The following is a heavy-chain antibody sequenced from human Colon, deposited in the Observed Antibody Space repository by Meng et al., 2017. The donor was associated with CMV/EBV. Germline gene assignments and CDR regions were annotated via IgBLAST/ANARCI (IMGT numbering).Heavy chain of an antibody. D-gene: IGHD4-11*01. Sequence: GGSLRLSCAASGFTFGSYGMHWVRQAPGKGLEWVAFVTYDRNKKFYGDSVKGRFTISRDTFKNTVYLQMDSLRPEDTALYYCAKDPNESHDYPRGAYNYYGMDVWGQGTTVTVSS. CDR2: VTYDRNKK. V-gene: IGHV3-30*02. J-gene: IGHJ6*02. CDR1: GFTFGSYG. CDR3: AKDPNESHDYPRGAYNYYGMDV.